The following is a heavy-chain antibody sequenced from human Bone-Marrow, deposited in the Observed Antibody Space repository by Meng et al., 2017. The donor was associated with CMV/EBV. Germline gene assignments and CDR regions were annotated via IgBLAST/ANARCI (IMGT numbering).Heavy chain of an antibody. CDR3: ARQDRSSYHFDY. Sequence: ASVKVSCKASGYTFIVYYMHWVRQAPGQGLEWMGWINPNSGGTNYAQKFQGRVTMTRDTSISTAYMELSRLRSDDTAVYYCARQDRSSYHFDYWGQGTLVAVSS. J-gene: IGHJ4*02. CDR2: INPNSGGT. D-gene: IGHD6-6*01. V-gene: IGHV1-2*02. CDR1: GYTFIVYY.